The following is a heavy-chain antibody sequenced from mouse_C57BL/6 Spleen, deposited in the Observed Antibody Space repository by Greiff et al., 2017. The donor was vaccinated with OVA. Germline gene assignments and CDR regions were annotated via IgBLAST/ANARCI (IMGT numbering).Heavy chain of an antibody. Sequence: DVMLVESGGGLVKPGGSLKLSCAASGFTFSSYAMSWVRQTPEKRLEWVATISDGGSYTYYPDNVKGRFTISRDNAKNNLYLQMSHLKSEDTAMYYCARDYYGSSYERTWFAYWGQGTLVTVSA. J-gene: IGHJ3*01. V-gene: IGHV5-4*01. CDR1: GFTFSSYA. D-gene: IGHD1-1*01. CDR3: ARDYYGSSYERTWFAY. CDR2: ISDGGSYT.